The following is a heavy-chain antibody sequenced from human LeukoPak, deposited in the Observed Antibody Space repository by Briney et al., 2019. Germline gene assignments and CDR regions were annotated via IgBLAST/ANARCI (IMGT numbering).Heavy chain of an antibody. V-gene: IGHV3-73*01. Sequence: GGSLKLSCAASGFTFSSSAMHWVRQASGKGLEWVGRIRNKANSYATAYTASVKGRFTISRDDSKNTAYLQMNSLKTEDTAVYYCTRYSSSDNWFDPWGQGTLVTVSS. CDR3: TRYSSSDNWFDP. CDR2: IRNKANSYAT. J-gene: IGHJ5*02. D-gene: IGHD6-6*01. CDR1: GFTFSSSA.